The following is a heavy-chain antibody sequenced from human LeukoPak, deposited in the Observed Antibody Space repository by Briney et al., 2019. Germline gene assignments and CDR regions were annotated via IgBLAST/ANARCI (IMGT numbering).Heavy chain of an antibody. D-gene: IGHD3-22*01. Sequence: GGSLRLSCAASGFTFSSYSMNWVRQAPGKGLEWVSSISSSSSYIYYADSVKGRFTISRDNAKNSLYLQMNSLRAEDTAVYYCARFLSYSYDSSGSTFDYWGQGTLVTVSS. CDR1: GFTFSSYS. J-gene: IGHJ4*02. V-gene: IGHV3-21*01. CDR3: ARFLSYSYDSSGSTFDY. CDR2: ISSSSSYI.